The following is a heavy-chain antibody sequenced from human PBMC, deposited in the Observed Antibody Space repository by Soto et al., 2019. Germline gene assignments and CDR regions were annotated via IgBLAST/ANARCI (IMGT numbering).Heavy chain of an antibody. Sequence: SETLSLTCTASGGSMTKYYWSWIRQPPGKGLEWIGYVYHSGSTNYNPSLKSRVTISIDTSKNQFSLRLSSVTAADTAMYYCAREYAYIVDYWGQGTLVTVSS. CDR2: VYHSGST. CDR3: AREYAYIVDY. CDR1: GGSMTKYY. D-gene: IGHD1-20*01. V-gene: IGHV4-59*01. J-gene: IGHJ4*02.